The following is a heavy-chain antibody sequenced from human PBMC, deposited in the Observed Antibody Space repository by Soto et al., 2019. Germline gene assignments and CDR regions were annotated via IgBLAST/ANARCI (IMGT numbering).Heavy chain of an antibody. V-gene: IGHV4-30-4*01. CDR2: LYYSGST. CDR3: ARRRSRGRPLLLVP. Sequence: PPETMFLTWNFFGGSISSGDYYWCWISQPPGKGLEWIGNLYYSGSTYYNPSLKSRVTISVDTSKNQFSLKLSSVTAADTAVYYCARRRSRGRPLLLVPWGQGTLVTVSS. J-gene: IGHJ5*02. CDR1: GGSISSGDYY. D-gene: IGHD3-16*01.